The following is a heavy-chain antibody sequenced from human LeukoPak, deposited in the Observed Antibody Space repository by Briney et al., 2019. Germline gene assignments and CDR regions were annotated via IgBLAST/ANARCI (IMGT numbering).Heavy chain of an antibody. Sequence: GGSLRLSCAASGFTFSSYGMHWVRQAPGKGLEWVAVIWYDGSNKYFADSVKGRFTISRDNSKNTLYLQMNSLRAEDTAVYYCAREGKQQLGLDVWGKGTTVTVSS. CDR3: AREGKQQLGLDV. D-gene: IGHD6-13*01. CDR2: IWYDGSNK. V-gene: IGHV3-33*01. CDR1: GFTFSSYG. J-gene: IGHJ6*04.